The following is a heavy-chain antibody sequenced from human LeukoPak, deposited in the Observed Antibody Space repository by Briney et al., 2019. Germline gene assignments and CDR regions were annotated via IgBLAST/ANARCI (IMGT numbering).Heavy chain of an antibody. CDR2: ISGSGDST. CDR3: ATGSGSYYSHY. D-gene: IGHD3-10*01. Sequence: GGSLRLSSAASGFTFSSYAMSWVRQAPGKGLEWVSAISGSGDSTYYADSVKGRFTISRDNSKNTLYLQMNSLRAEDTAVYYCATGSGSYYSHYWGQGTLATVSS. CDR1: GFTFSSYA. J-gene: IGHJ4*02. V-gene: IGHV3-23*01.